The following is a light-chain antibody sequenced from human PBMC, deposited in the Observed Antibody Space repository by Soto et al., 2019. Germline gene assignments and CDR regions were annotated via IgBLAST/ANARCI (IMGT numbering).Light chain of an antibody. V-gene: IGKV1-27*01. Sequence: DIPMTQSPSSLSASVGDRVTITCRASQGISNYLAWYQQKPGKAPQLMIYAASTLQSGVPSRFSGSGSGTDFTLTIRSLQPEDVATYYCQRHNSAPPVSFGPGTKVDLK. J-gene: IGKJ3*01. CDR1: QGISNY. CDR3: QRHNSAPPVS. CDR2: AAS.